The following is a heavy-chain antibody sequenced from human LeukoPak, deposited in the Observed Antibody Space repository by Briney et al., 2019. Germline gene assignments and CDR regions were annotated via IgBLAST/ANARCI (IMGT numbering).Heavy chain of an antibody. D-gene: IGHD3-10*01. CDR2: INSASDNI. CDR3: ARGFGFGEFVFDY. V-gene: IGHV3-11*04. J-gene: IGHJ4*02. Sequence: GGSLRLSCVASGFTFSDYFMSWIRQAPGKGLEWLSFINSASDNIYYADSVRGRFTISRDNAKNSLYLQMNSLRAEDTAVYYCARGFGFGEFVFDYWGQGTLVTVSS. CDR1: GFTFSDYF.